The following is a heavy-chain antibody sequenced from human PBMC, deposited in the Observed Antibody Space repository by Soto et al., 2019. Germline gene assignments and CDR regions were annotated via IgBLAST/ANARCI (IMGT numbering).Heavy chain of an antibody. J-gene: IGHJ4*02. Sequence: EVQLVESGGGLVQPGASLRLSCAASGFTFSDHYMDWVRQAPGKGLEWVGRIRNKAHSYTTEYAASVKDRFTISRDDSRNSLYLQMNSLKTEDAAVYFCVRGTSRPGTLDYWGQGSLVTVSS. CDR3: VRGTSRPGTLDY. V-gene: IGHV3-72*01. CDR2: IRNKAHSYTT. D-gene: IGHD3-10*01. CDR1: GFTFSDHY.